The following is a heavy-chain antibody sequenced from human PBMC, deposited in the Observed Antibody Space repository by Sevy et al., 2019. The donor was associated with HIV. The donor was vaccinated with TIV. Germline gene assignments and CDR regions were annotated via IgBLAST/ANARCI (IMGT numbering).Heavy chain of an antibody. CDR2: INGRGGSA. CDR1: GFILSSFA. V-gene: IGHV3-23*01. CDR3: ARPTPRIAPSSAAFFDY. J-gene: IGHJ4*02. D-gene: IGHD1-26*01. Sequence: GGSLRLSCAASGFILSSFAMSWVRHIPGKGLEWVSTINGRGGSAYYADSVKGRFTLSRDNSNNTVFLQMNRLRDEDTAVYYCARPTPRIAPSSAAFFDYWGQGPLVTVSS.